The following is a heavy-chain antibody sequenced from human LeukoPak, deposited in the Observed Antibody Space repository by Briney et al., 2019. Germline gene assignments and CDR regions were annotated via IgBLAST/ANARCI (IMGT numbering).Heavy chain of an antibody. CDR2: IHYSGST. CDR1: GGAISSYH. V-gene: IGHV4-59*08. J-gene: IGHJ3*02. D-gene: IGHD2-21*01. CDR3: ARSVSWGLLVRDDAFDI. Sequence: SETLSLTCTVSGGAISSYHWIWIRQPPGKGLEWIGYIHYSGSTNYNPSLKSRVTTSVDTSKKQFSLKLRSVTAADTAVYYCARSVSWGLLVRDDAFDIWGQGTMVTVSS.